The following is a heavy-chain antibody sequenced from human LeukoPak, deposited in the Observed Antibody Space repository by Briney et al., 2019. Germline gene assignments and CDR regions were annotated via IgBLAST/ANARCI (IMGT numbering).Heavy chain of an antibody. CDR3: TTPRGILTGSYDAFHI. D-gene: IGHD3-9*01. CDR1: GYTLTELS. J-gene: IGHJ3*02. CDR2: IDPEDGEI. V-gene: IGHV1-24*01. Sequence: ASVKVSCKVSGYTLTELSMHWVRQAPGKGLEWMGGIDPEDGEIIYAQKFQGRVTMTEDISTDTAYMDLSSLRSEDTAVYYCTTPRGILTGSYDAFHIWGQGTMVTVSS.